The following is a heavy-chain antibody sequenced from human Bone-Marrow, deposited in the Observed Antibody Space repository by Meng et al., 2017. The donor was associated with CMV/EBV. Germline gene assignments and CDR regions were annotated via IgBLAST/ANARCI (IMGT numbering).Heavy chain of an antibody. V-gene: IGHV1-69*10. D-gene: IGHD3-3*01. CDR1: GGTFSSYA. Sequence: SVKVSCKASGGTFSSYAISWVRQAPGQGLEWMGGIIPILGIANYAQKFQGRVTITADKSTSTAYMELSSLRSEDTAVYYCATAVTIFGVTDNWFAPWGPGNLVNVSS. CDR3: ATAVTIFGVTDNWFAP. J-gene: IGHJ5*02. CDR2: IIPILGIA.